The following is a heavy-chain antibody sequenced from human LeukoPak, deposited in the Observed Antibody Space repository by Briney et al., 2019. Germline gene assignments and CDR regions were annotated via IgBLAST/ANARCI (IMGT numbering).Heavy chain of an antibody. J-gene: IGHJ5*02. D-gene: IGHD3/OR15-3a*01. CDR1: GGSISSYY. Sequence: SETLSLTCTVSGGSISSYYWSWIRQPPGKGLEWIGYIYYSGSTNYNPSLKSRVSISVDTSKIQFSLKLSSVTAADTAVYYCARGRGLALRGFDPWGQGTLVTVSS. CDR3: ARGRGLALRGFDP. V-gene: IGHV4-59*01. CDR2: IYYSGST.